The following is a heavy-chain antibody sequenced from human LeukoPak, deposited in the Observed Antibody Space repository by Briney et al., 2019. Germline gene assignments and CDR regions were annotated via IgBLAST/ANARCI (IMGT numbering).Heavy chain of an antibody. J-gene: IGHJ4*02. V-gene: IGHV3-21*06. D-gene: IGHD6-13*01. Sequence: PGGSLRLSCATSGFTFSSYSMNWVRQAPGKGLEWVSSISSSGSYIYYADSVNGRFTISRDNAKNSLYLQMNSLRAEDTAVYYCATDLASIAAAGDFDYWGQGTLVTVSS. CDR1: GFTFSSYS. CDR3: ATDLASIAAAGDFDY. CDR2: ISSSGSYI.